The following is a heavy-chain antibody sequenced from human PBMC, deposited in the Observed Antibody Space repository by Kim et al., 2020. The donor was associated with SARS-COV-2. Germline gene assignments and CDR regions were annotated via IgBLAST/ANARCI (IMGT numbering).Heavy chain of an antibody. V-gene: IGHV4-39*01. CDR1: GGSISTSTYY. J-gene: IGHJ6*02. CDR2: IYYSGST. D-gene: IGHD3-10*01. Sequence: SETLSLTCTVSGGSISTSTYYWGWIRQPPGKGLEWIGTIYYSGSTYYNPSLKSRVTISVDTSKNQFSLKLSSVTAADTAVYYCARHPTWFGDPTRMDVWGQGTTVTVSS. CDR3: ARHPTWFGDPTRMDV.